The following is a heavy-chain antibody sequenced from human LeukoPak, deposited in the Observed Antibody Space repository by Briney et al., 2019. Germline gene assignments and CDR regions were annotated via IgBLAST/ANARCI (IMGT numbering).Heavy chain of an antibody. CDR2: IFSGGST. CDR1: GFAVSSTY. D-gene: IGHD2-21*02. Sequence: GGPLRLSCAVSGFAVSSTYMTWVRQAPGKGRDWVSVIFSGGSTYYADSVKDRFIISRDNSKNTLYLQMNSLRADDTAVYYCARSVATGLGFSASWGQGTLVTVSS. J-gene: IGHJ5*02. V-gene: IGHV3-66*01. CDR3: ARSVATGLGFSAS.